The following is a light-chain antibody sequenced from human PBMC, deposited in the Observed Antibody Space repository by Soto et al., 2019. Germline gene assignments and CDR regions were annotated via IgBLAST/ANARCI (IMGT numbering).Light chain of an antibody. V-gene: IGKV3-15*01. CDR2: GAS. CDR1: QSVSSN. J-gene: IGKJ1*01. CDR3: QQYNSGTPWT. Sequence: IVIKQSPAAVSVSPGERATLSCRASQSVSSNLAWYQQKPGQAPRLLIYGASTRATAFPARFSGSGSGTEFTLTISIRQSEDFAVYYCQQYNSGTPWTFGQGTKVDI.